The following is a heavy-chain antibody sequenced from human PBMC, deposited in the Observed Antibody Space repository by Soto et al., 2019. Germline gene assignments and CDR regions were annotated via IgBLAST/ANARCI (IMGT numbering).Heavy chain of an antibody. CDR2: INNDGSST. CDR1: GFTLSSYW. CDR3: ARDFYP. J-gene: IGHJ5*02. V-gene: IGHV3-74*01. D-gene: IGHD3-3*01. Sequence: GGSLRLSCAASGFTLSSYWMHWVRQSPGKGLEWVSHINNDGSSTTYADSVKGRFTISRDNAKNTLYLQMNSLKVEDTAVYYCARDFYPWGQGTLVTVSS.